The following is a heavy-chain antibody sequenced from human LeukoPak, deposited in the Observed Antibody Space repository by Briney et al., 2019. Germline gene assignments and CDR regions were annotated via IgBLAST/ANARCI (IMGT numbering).Heavy chain of an antibody. Sequence: GGSLRLSCAASGFIFTSYAMSWVRQAPGKGLEWVSAISGSGGSTYYADSVKGRFTISRDNSKNTLYLQMNSLRAEDTAVYYCAKDGAYSSSWFDYWGQGTLVTVSS. V-gene: IGHV3-23*01. D-gene: IGHD6-13*01. CDR3: AKDGAYSSSWFDY. CDR1: GFIFTSYA. J-gene: IGHJ4*02. CDR2: ISGSGGST.